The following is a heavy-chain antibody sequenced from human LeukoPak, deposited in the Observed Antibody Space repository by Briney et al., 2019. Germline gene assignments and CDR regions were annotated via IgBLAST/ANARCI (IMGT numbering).Heavy chain of an antibody. J-gene: IGHJ3*02. V-gene: IGHV1-18*04. CDR1: GYSFASYG. D-gene: IGHD2-15*01. CDR3: ARAYCSGGSCASGGDAFDI. CDR2: TSAYNGNT. Sequence: GASVKVSCKASGYSFASYGFSWVRQAPGQGLEWMGWTSAYNGNTNYAQKLQDRITMTTDTSTSTAYMELSSLRSEDTAVYYCARAYCSGGSCASGGDAFDIWGQGTMVTVSS.